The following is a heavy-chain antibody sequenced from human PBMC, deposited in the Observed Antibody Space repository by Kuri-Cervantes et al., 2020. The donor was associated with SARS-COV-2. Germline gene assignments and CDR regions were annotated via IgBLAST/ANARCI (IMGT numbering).Heavy chain of an antibody. D-gene: IGHD3-22*01. CDR3: ARGGESIYLRVVVIQPHDY. CDR2: ISAYNGNT. V-gene: IGHV1-18*01. Sequence: ASVKVSCKASGYTFTSYGISWVRQAPGQGLEWMGWISAYNGNTNYAQKLQGRVTITTDTSTSTAYLELRSLRSDDTAVYYFARGGESIYLRVVVIQPHDYWGQGTLVTVSS. CDR1: GYTFTSYG. J-gene: IGHJ4*02.